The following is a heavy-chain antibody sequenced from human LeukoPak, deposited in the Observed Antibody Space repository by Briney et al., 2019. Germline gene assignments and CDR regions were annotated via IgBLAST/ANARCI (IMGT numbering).Heavy chain of an antibody. J-gene: IGHJ4*02. CDR2: IKQDGSEK. CDR3: ATSRASDY. D-gene: IGHD5-12*01. Sequence: GGSLRLSCAASGFSFSSYWMSWVRQAPGKGLEWVAIIKQDGSEKYYVDSVKGRFTISRDNAEKSLYLQMNSLRAEDTAVYYCATSRASDYWGQGTLVTVSS. CDR1: GFSFSSYW. V-gene: IGHV3-7*03.